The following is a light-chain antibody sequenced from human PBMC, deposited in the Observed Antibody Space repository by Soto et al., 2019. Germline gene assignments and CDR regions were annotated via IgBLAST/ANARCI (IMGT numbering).Light chain of an antibody. CDR1: QSISSW. CDR2: SAS. J-gene: IGKJ4*01. CDR3: QQAYSFPLT. V-gene: IGKV1-12*01. Sequence: DIHLTQSPSSLSASVGERVTITCRANQSISSWLAWYQVKPGKAPQLLIYSASSLQSGVPSRFSGSGAGTDFTLTITSLQPEDSAIYYCQQAYSFPLTFGGGTKVDIK.